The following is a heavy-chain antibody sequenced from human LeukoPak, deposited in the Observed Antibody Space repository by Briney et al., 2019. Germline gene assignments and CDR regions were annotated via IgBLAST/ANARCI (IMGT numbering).Heavy chain of an antibody. CDR3: ARGGGDSSGYFDY. CDR1: GFTFSSYS. Sequence: GGSLRLSCAASGFTFSSYSMNWVRQAPGKGLEWVSSISSSSSYIYYADSVKGRFTIPRDNAKNSLYLQMNSLRAEDTAVYYCARGGGDSSGYFDYWGQGTLVTVSS. CDR2: ISSSSSYI. D-gene: IGHD3-22*01. V-gene: IGHV3-21*01. J-gene: IGHJ4*02.